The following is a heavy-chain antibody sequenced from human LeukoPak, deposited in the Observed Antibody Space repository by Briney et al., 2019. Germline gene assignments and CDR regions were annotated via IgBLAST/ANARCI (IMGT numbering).Heavy chain of an antibody. CDR1: GFTVSGNY. J-gene: IGHJ4*02. V-gene: IGHV3-66*01. CDR2: IHRGGNT. CDR3: ARDPGYGLGVDYGDY. Sequence: GGSLRLSCAASGFTVSGNYMSWVRQAPGKGLEWLSVIHRGGNTYYADSVKGRFTLSRDSSKNTVFLQMDSLRAEDTAVYYCARDPGYGLGVDYGDYWGQGTLVTVSS. D-gene: IGHD3-10*01.